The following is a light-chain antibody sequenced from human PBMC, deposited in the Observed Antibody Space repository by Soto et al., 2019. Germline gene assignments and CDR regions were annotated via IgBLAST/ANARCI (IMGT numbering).Light chain of an antibody. Sequence: EIVLTQSPGTLSLSPGERATLSCRASQSVSSSYLDWYQQKPGQAPRLLIYGASSRATGIPDRFSGSGSGTDFTLTISRLEPEDLAVYYCQQYGNSPWTFGQGTKVEIK. J-gene: IGKJ1*01. CDR2: GAS. CDR1: QSVSSSY. V-gene: IGKV3-20*01. CDR3: QQYGNSPWT.